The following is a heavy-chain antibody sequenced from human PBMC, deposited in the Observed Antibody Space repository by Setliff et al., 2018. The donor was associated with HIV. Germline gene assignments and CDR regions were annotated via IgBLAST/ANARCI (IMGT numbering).Heavy chain of an antibody. V-gene: IGHV4-4*09. D-gene: IGHD2-2*02. Sequence: SETLSLTCTVSGDSISTYCWIWIRQPPGKGLEWIGNIYTSGSTNYNHSLKSRLTISLDTSKNQFSLKLSSVTAADTAVYYCARQERYCTSADCYRYFNYWGQGTLVTVSS. J-gene: IGHJ4*02. CDR1: GDSISTYC. CDR3: ARQERYCTSADCYRYFNY. CDR2: IYTSGST.